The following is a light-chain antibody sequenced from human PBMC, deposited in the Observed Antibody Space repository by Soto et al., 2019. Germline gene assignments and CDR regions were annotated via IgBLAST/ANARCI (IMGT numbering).Light chain of an antibody. Sequence: QSALTQSASVSGSPGQSITISCTGTSSDVGAYNYVSWYQQHPGKAPKLMIYDVSNRPSGVSNRFSGSKSGNTASLTISGLQAEDEADYYCSSYTTSSHVVFGGGTKLTVL. CDR2: DVS. CDR1: SSDVGAYNY. CDR3: SSYTTSSHVV. V-gene: IGLV2-14*01. J-gene: IGLJ2*01.